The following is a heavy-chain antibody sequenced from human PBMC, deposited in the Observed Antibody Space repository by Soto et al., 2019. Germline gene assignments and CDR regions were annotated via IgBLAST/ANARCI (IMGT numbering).Heavy chain of an antibody. J-gene: IGHJ4*02. CDR1: GFSFSTYG. V-gene: IGHV3-33*01. CDR2: IWYDANNK. Sequence: HVQLVESGGGVVQPGRSLRLSCAASGFSFSTYGMHWVRQAPGKGLEWVAIIWYDANNKYYGDSVKGRFTISRDNSKNSLFLQMNSLRAEDTAVYYCAREHGGYIDYWGQGTLVTVSS. CDR3: AREHGGYIDY.